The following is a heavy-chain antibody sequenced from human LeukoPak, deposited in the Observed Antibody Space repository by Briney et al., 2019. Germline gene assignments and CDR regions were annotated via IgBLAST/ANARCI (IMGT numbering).Heavy chain of an antibody. D-gene: IGHD2-2*01. Sequence: GGSLRLSCAAPGFTFSSYAMHWVRQAPGKGLEWVAVISYDGSNKYYADSVKGRFTISRDNSKNTLYLQMNSLRAEDTAVYYCARGVVPAAYYYYGMDVWGQGATVTVSS. CDR3: ARGVVPAAYYYYGMDV. CDR2: ISYDGSNK. V-gene: IGHV3-30-3*01. J-gene: IGHJ6*02. CDR1: GFTFSSYA.